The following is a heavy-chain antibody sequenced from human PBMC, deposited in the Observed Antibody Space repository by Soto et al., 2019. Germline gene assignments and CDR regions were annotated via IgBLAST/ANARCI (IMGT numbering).Heavy chain of an antibody. CDR3: AKGSNYDFWSGYYTGLPYFDY. CDR2: ISGSGGST. D-gene: IGHD3-3*01. J-gene: IGHJ4*02. CDR1: GFTFSSYA. V-gene: IGHV3-23*01. Sequence: GGSLRLSCAASGFTFSSYAMSWVRQAPGKGLEWVSAISGSGGSTYYADSVKGRFTISRDNSKNTLYLQMNSLRAEDTAVYYCAKGSNYDFWSGYYTGLPYFDYWGQGTLVTVSS.